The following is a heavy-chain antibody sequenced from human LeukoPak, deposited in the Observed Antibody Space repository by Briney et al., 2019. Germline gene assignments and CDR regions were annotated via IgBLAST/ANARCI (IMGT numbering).Heavy chain of an antibody. CDR1: GYTFTSYG. CDR2: ISAYNGNT. Sequence: ASVKVSCKASGYTFTSYGISWVRQAPGQGLEWMGWISAYNGNTNYAQKLQGRVTMTTDTSTSTAYMELRSLRSDDTAVYYCARDQGDYSSQFYYYYDMDVWGQGTTVTVSS. D-gene: IGHD4-11*01. V-gene: IGHV1-18*01. J-gene: IGHJ6*02. CDR3: ARDQGDYSSQFYYYYDMDV.